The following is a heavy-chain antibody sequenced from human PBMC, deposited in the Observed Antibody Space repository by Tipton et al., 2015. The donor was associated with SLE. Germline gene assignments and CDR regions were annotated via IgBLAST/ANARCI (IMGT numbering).Heavy chain of an antibody. Sequence: TLSLTCTVSGGSISSYYWSWIRQPPGKGLEWIGYIYYSGSTNYNPSLKSRVTISVDTSKNQFSLKLSSVTAADTAVYYCARDGGSSPGPWYFDLWGRGTLVTVSS. CDR2: IYYSGST. J-gene: IGHJ2*01. CDR3: ARDGGSSPGPWYFDL. CDR1: GGSISSYY. V-gene: IGHV4-59*12. D-gene: IGHD6-6*01.